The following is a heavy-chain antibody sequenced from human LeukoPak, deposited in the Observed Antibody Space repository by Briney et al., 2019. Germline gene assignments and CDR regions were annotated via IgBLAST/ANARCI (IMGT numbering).Heavy chain of an antibody. CDR1: GGSISNYF. Sequence: SETLSLTCTVSGGSISNYFWSWIRQSPEKGLEWIAYIHYSGNTYFNPSLKSRVTISVDTSKNQLSLKLSSVTAADTALYYCAASQQSLSSVHWGQGTLVIVSS. CDR3: AASQQSLSSVH. J-gene: IGHJ1*01. V-gene: IGHV4-59*01. CDR2: IHYSGNT. D-gene: IGHD6-19*01.